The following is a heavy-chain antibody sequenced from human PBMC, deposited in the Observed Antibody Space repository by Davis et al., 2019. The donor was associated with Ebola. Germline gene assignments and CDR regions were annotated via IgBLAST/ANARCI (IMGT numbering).Heavy chain of an antibody. CDR1: GFTFSSYA. V-gene: IGHV4-34*01. D-gene: IGHD6-13*01. CDR2: INHSGST. Sequence: GSLRLSCAASGFTFSSYAMSWVRQPPGKGLEWIGEINHSGSTNYNPSLKSRVTISVDTSKNQFSLKLSSVTAADTAVYYCARDRYSSQLISYYYGMDVWGQGTTVTVSS. J-gene: IGHJ6*02. CDR3: ARDRYSSQLISYYYGMDV.